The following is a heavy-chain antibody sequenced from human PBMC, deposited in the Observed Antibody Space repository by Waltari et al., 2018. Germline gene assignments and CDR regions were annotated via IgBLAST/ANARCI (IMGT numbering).Heavy chain of an antibody. D-gene: IGHD1-7*01. Sequence: DVQVVESGGGLVRTGGSLRISCIGSGFNFSNYYTHWVRQAPGEGPVWVARINNYGSIVNYADSVKGRFSISRDNAKSTVYLQMNNLRGEDTALYHCLNYDFDSWGQGTLVTVSS. CDR2: INNYGSIV. CDR1: GFNFSNYY. J-gene: IGHJ4*02. CDR3: LNYDFDS. V-gene: IGHV3-74*01.